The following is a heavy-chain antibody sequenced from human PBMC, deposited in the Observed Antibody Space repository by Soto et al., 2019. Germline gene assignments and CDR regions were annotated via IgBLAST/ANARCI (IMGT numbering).Heavy chain of an antibody. CDR3: ARSKGYCSSTSCYWFDP. D-gene: IGHD2-2*01. CDR2: INHSGST. CDR1: GGSFSGYY. Sequence: SETLPLTCAVYGGSFSGYYWSWIRQPPGKGLEWIGEINHSGSTNYNPSLKSRVTISVDTSKNQFSLKLSSVTAADTAVYYCARSKGYCSSTSCYWFDPWGQGTLVTVSS. V-gene: IGHV4-34*01. J-gene: IGHJ5*02.